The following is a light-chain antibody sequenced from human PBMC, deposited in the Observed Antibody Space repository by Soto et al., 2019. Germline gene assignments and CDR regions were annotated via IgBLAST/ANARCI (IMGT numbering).Light chain of an antibody. CDR2: GAS. V-gene: IGKV3-20*01. J-gene: IGKJ1*01. CDR3: QQYGSSGT. Sequence: EVVLTQSRGALSLSPGERATLSCRASQSVSNNYLAWYQQKPGQAPRLLIYGASNRATGIPGRFSGSGSGTDFTLTISRLEPEDFAVYYCQQYGSSGTFGQGTKVDIK. CDR1: QSVSNNY.